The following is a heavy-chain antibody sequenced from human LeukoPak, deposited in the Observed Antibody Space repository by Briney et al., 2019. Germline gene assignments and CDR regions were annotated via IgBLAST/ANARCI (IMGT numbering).Heavy chain of an antibody. J-gene: IGHJ4*02. CDR1: GFTFSSYA. Sequence: GSLRLSCSASGFTFSSYAMHWVRQAPGKGLEYVSAISSNGGSTYYADSVKGRFTISRDNSKNTLYLQMSSLRAEDTAVYYCVKPRVLDYYDSSGYYGGSYYFDYWGQGTLVTVSS. CDR2: ISSNGGST. D-gene: IGHD3-22*01. CDR3: VKPRVLDYYDSSGYYGGSYYFDY. V-gene: IGHV3-64D*06.